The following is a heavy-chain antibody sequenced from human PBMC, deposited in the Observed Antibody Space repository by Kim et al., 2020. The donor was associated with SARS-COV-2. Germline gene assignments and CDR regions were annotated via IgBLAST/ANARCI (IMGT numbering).Heavy chain of an antibody. CDR3: ARGNYYESLSLSDYYNG. Sequence: GGSLRLSCAASRLRFDDSAMNWVRQPPGKGLEWVAVVSYDGRNTYYADSVRGRFTISRDNSKSTLYLQMNSLRLEDTAVYYCARGNYYESLSLSDYYNG. J-gene: IGHJ6*01. D-gene: IGHD3-22*01. CDR1: RLRFDDSA. CDR2: VSYDGRNT. V-gene: IGHV3-30*04.